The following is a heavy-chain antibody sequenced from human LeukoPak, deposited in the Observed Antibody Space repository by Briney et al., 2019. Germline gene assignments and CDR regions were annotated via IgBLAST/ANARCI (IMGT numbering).Heavy chain of an antibody. V-gene: IGHV3-23*01. D-gene: IGHD2-2*01. CDR1: GFTFSSYA. J-gene: IGHJ4*02. CDR2: ISGSGVTT. CDR3: AKETYIVVVPGALFDY. Sequence: GGSLRLSCAASGFTFSSYAMSWVRQAPGKGLEWVSAISGSGVTTYYADSVKGRFPISRDDSKNTLFLQMNSLRAEDTAIYYCAKETYIVVVPGALFDYWGQGTLVTVSS.